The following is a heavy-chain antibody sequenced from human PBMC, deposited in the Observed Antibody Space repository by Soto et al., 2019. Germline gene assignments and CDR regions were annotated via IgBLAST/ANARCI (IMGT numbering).Heavy chain of an antibody. CDR2: ISGSGGST. V-gene: IGHV3-23*01. Sequence: GGSLRLSCAASGFTFSSYAMSWVRQAPGKGLEWVSAISGSGGSTYYADSVKGRFTISRDNSKNTLYLQMNSLRAEDTAVYYCAKDKGRGITMVRGVITLGPFDYWGQGTLVTVSS. CDR3: AKDKGRGITMVRGVITLGPFDY. CDR1: GFTFSSYA. D-gene: IGHD3-10*01. J-gene: IGHJ4*02.